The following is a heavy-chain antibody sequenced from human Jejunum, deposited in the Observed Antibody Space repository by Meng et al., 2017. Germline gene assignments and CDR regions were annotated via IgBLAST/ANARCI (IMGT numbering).Heavy chain of an antibody. V-gene: IGHV4-31*03. Sequence: QVQLQESGPGLVKPSQTLSLPCTVSGGSLSSGGYYWNWIRQHAGRGLEWIGYIYYTGRTDYNPSLRSRVTISRDTSKNQFSLKVTSVTAADTAMYYCVARDGYNSPALGYWGQGNLVTVYS. J-gene: IGHJ4*02. CDR1: GGSLSSGGYY. CDR2: IYYTGRT. CDR3: VARDGYNSPALGY. D-gene: IGHD5-24*01.